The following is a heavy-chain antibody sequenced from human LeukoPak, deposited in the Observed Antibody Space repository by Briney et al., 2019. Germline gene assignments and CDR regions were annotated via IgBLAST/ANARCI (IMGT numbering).Heavy chain of an antibody. Sequence: SETLSLTCTVSGGSVSSGSYYWSWIRQPPGKGLEWIGYIYYSGSTNHNPSLKSRVTISVDTSKNQFSLKLSSVTAADTAVYCCARWTPDIVVVVAATGVGYAFDIWGQGTMVTVSS. V-gene: IGHV4-61*01. CDR2: IYYSGST. J-gene: IGHJ3*02. D-gene: IGHD2-15*01. CDR1: GGSVSSGSYY. CDR3: ARWTPDIVVVVAATGVGYAFDI.